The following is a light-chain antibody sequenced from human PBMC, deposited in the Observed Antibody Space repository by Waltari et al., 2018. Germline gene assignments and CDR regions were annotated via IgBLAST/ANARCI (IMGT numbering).Light chain of an antibody. CDR1: RSTLAHYY. Sequence: QSVLTQPPSVSASPGQKVTIPCSGSRSTLAHYYVSCYHHRPGAAPKPLIYGNNKRPSGIPDRFSASKSGTSATLGITGLQIGDEADYYCATWDNSLTDVVFGGGTKLTVL. CDR3: ATWDNSLTDVV. V-gene: IGLV1-51*01. CDR2: GNN. J-gene: IGLJ3*02.